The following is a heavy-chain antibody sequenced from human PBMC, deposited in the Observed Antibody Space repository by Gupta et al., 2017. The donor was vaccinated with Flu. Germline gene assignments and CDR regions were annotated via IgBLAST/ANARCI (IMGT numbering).Heavy chain of an antibody. Sequence: EVQLVQSGAEVKKPGATVKIPCKVSGYTFTDYYMHWVQQAPGKGLEWMGLVDPEDGETIYAEKFQGRVTITADTSTDTAYMELSSLRSEDTAVYYCATGGYSSSSRVNNWFDPWGQGTLVTVSS. J-gene: IGHJ5*02. D-gene: IGHD6-6*01. CDR3: ATGGYSSSSRVNNWFDP. V-gene: IGHV1-69-2*01. CDR2: VDPEDGET. CDR1: GYTFTDYY.